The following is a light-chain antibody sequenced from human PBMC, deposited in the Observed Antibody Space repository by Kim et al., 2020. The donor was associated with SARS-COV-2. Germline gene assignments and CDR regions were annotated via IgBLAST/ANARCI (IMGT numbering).Light chain of an antibody. J-gene: IGLJ2*01. CDR1: KLGDKY. CDR3: QAWDSSTVV. V-gene: IGLV3-1*01. Sequence: ESPGQTARLTCSGDKLGDKYACCYQQKPGQSPVLVIYQDSKRPSGIPERFSGSNSGNTATLTISGTQAMDEADYYCQAWDSSTVVFGGGTQLTVL. CDR2: QDS.